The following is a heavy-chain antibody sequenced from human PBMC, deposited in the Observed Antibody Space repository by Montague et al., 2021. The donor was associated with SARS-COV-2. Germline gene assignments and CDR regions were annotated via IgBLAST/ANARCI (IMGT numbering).Heavy chain of an antibody. D-gene: IGHD3-22*01. Sequence: TLSLTCTVSGGAISSSSYYWGWIRQPPGKGLEWIGSIYYSGSTYYNPSLKSRVTISVDTSKNQFSLKLSSVTAADTAVYYCARDTRITMLVVVNRYGMDVWGQGTTVTVSS. V-gene: IGHV4-39*07. CDR2: IYYSGST. J-gene: IGHJ6*02. CDR3: ARDTRITMLVVVNRYGMDV. CDR1: GGAISSSSYY.